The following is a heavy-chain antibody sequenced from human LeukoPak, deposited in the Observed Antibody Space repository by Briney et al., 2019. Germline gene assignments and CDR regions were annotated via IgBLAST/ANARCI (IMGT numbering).Heavy chain of an antibody. CDR2: ISAYNGNT. V-gene: IGHV1-18*04. D-gene: IGHD3-9*01. Sequence: ASVKVSCKASGYPFTNYGFSWVRQAPGQGLEWMGWISAYNGNTNYAQKLQGRVTMTTDTSTSTAYMELRSLRSDDTAVYYCARDALTISYYYGMDVWGQGTTVTVSS. CDR1: GYPFTNYG. CDR3: ARDALTISYYYGMDV. J-gene: IGHJ6*02.